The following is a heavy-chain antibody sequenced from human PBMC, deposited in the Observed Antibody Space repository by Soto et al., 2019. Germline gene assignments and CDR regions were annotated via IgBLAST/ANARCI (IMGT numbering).Heavy chain of an antibody. Sequence: GGSLRLSCAASGFTFSSYAMSCVRQAPGKGLEYVSGISSNGVGTYYANSVQGRFTISRDNSKNTVYLQMGSLRPEDMAVYYCARRARPDFYYMDVWGKGTTVTVSS. CDR1: GFTFSSYA. D-gene: IGHD6-6*01. V-gene: IGHV3-64*01. CDR2: ISSNGVGT. CDR3: ARRARPDFYYMDV. J-gene: IGHJ6*03.